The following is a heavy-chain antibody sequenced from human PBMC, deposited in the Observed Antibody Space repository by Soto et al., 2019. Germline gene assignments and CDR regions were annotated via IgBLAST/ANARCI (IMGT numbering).Heavy chain of an antibody. D-gene: IGHD3-9*01. CDR2: INPSGGST. V-gene: IGHV1-46*01. CDR1: GYTFTSYY. CDR3: ARDMGPDLLADSFVDYYYYMDV. J-gene: IGHJ6*03. Sequence: ASVKVSCKASGYTFTSYYMHWVRQAPGQGLEWMGIINPSGGSTSYAQKFQGRVTMTRDTSTSTVYMELSSLRSEDTAVYYCARDMGPDLLADSFVDYYYYMDVCGQGTTVTLSS.